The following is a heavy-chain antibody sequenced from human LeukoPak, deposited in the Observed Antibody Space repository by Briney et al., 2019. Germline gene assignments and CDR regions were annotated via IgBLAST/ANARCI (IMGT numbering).Heavy chain of an antibody. CDR2: IYYSGST. CDR3: EMTTGRYDSSGYLGAFDI. D-gene: IGHD3-22*01. CDR1: GGSISSSSYY. Sequence: SETLSLTCTVSGGSISSSSYYWSWIRQPPGKGLEWIGSIYYSGSTYYNPSLKSRVTISVDTSKNQFSLKLSSVTAADTAVYYCEMTTGRYDSSGYLGAFDIWGQGTMVTVSS. J-gene: IGHJ3*02. V-gene: IGHV4-39*01.